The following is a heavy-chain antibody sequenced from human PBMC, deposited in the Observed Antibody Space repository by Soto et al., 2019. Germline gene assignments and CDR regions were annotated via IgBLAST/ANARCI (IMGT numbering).Heavy chain of an antibody. CDR2: IYYSGST. CDR1: GGSISSSSYY. Sequence: SETLSLTCTVSGGSISSSSYYWGWIRQPPGKGLEWIGSIYYSGSTYYNPSLKSRVTISVDTSKNQFSLKLSSVTAADTAVYYCARRASCSSTSCYVVWAFDIWGQGTMVTVSS. J-gene: IGHJ3*02. CDR3: ARRASCSSTSCYVVWAFDI. V-gene: IGHV4-39*01. D-gene: IGHD2-2*01.